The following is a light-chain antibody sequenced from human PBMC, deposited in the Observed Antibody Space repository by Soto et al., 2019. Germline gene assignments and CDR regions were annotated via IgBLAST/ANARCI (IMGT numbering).Light chain of an antibody. V-gene: IGLV2-14*01. CDR2: GIS. CDR3: CSSTSSNALV. J-gene: IGLJ3*02. Sequence: QSALTQPATVSASPGQLITISCTGGKNDIGSSDYVSWYQQNAGKAPKLIIYGISNRPSDTSERFSGSKFGDTASLTISGLQSDEEGVYYCCSSTSSNALVFGGGTK. CDR1: KNDIGSSDY.